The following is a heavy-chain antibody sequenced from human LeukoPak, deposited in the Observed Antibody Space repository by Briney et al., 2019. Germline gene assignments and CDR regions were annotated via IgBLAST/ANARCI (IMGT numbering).Heavy chain of an antibody. CDR2: ISAYNGNT. CDR3: ARDLWEDYYDSSGYYYVHSY. J-gene: IGHJ4*02. V-gene: IGHV1-18*01. CDR1: GYTFTSYG. D-gene: IGHD3-22*01. Sequence: ASVKVSCKASGYTFTSYGISWVRQAPGQGLEWMGWISAYNGNTNYAQKLQGRVTMTTDTSTSTPYMELRSLRSDDTAVYYCARDLWEDYYDSSGYYYVHSYWGQGTLVTVSS.